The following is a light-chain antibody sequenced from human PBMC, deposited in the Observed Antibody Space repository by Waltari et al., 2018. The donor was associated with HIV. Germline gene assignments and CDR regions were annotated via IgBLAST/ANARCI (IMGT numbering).Light chain of an antibody. V-gene: IGKV3-11*01. CDR1: QSVSYF. CDR3: QQRRDWPLT. CDR2: DAS. J-gene: IGKJ3*01. Sequence: EIVLRQSPATLSVSPGERATLSCRASQSVSYFLAWYQQKPGQAPTLLIYDASIRAPGIPARFSGSGSGTDFTLTISSLEPEDLAVYYCQQRRDWPLTFGPGTKVDIK.